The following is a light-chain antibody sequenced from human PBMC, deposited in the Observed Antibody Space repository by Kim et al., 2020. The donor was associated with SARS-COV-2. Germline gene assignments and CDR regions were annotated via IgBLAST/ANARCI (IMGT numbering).Light chain of an antibody. CDR3: QAWDSSTDVV. CDR2: QDS. CDR1: KLGDEY. Sequence: VSPGQTASITCSGDKLGDEYACWYQQKPGQSPVLVIYQDSKRPSGIPERFSGSNSGNTATLTISGTQAMDEADYYCQAWDSSTDVVFGGGTQLTVL. J-gene: IGLJ2*01. V-gene: IGLV3-1*01.